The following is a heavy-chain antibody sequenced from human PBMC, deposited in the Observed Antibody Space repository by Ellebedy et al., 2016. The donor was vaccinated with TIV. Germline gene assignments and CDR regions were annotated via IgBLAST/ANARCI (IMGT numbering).Heavy chain of an antibody. CDR2: IYGGGTT. D-gene: IGHD2-15*01. Sequence: GESLKISCAASGFTVSNNYMSWVRQAPGKGLEWVSVIYGGGTTFYADSVKGRFTISRDYSKNTVYLQMKSLRAEDTAVYYCARDLYDYWGQGTLVTVSS. CDR1: GFTVSNNY. CDR3: ARDLYDY. V-gene: IGHV3-53*01. J-gene: IGHJ4*02.